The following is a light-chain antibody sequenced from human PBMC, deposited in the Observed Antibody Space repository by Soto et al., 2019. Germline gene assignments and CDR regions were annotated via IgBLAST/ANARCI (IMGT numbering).Light chain of an antibody. CDR3: CSSAGNTTVV. J-gene: IGLJ2*01. Sequence: QSALTQPASVSGSPGQSITISCTGTSSDVGNYNLVSWYQQHPGKAPKLMIYEVTKRPSGVCNRFSASKSANTASLTISGLQAEDEADFYCCSSAGNTTVVFGGGTKLTVL. CDR2: EVT. V-gene: IGLV2-23*02. CDR1: SSDVGNYNL.